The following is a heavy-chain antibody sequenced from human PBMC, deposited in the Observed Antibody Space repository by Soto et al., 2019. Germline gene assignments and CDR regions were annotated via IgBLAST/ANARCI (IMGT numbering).Heavy chain of an antibody. CDR3: ARDTAGDSSGYYYYYYGMDV. J-gene: IGHJ6*02. CDR1: GGTFSSYA. CDR2: IIPIFGTA. Sequence: PVKVSCKASGGTFSSYAISWVRQAPGQGLEWMGGIIPIFGTANYAQKFQGRVTITADESTSTAYMELSSLRSEDTAVYYCARDTAGDSSGYYYYYYGMDVWGQGTTVTVSS. V-gene: IGHV1-69*13. D-gene: IGHD3-22*01.